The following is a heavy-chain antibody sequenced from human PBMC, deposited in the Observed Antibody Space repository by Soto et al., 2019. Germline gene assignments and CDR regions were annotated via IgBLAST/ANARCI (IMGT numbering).Heavy chain of an antibody. CDR1: GFTFSTYN. J-gene: IGHJ2*01. CDR3: ARYYDSSGPDL. CDR2: MTTTSTHI. D-gene: IGHD3-22*01. Sequence: GGSLRLSCAASGFTFSTYNTVWVRQAPGMGLEWLSYMTTTSTHIYYADSVKGRFTISRDNAKNSLYLQMNSLRAEDTAVYYCARYYDSSGPDLWGRGTRVTVSS. V-gene: IGHV3-48*01.